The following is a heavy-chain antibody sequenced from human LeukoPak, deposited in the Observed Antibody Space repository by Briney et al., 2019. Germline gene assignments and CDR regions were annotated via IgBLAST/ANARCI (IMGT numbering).Heavy chain of an antibody. Sequence: SETLSLTCTVSGGSISSYYWSWIRQPAGKGLEWIGRIYTSGSTNYNPSLKSRVTMSVDTSKNQFSLKLSSVTAADTAVYYCARDRIATVNNWFDPWGQGTLVTLSS. J-gene: IGHJ5*02. V-gene: IGHV4-4*07. D-gene: IGHD4-17*01. CDR1: GGSISSYY. CDR3: ARDRIATVNNWFDP. CDR2: IYTSGST.